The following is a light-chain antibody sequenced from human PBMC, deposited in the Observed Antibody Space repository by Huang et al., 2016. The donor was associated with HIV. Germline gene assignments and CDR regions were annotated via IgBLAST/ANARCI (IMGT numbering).Light chain of an antibody. V-gene: IGKV3D-15*01. CDR1: QNVRSK. Sequence: EIVMTQSPATLSVSPGGGATRSCRASQNVRSKLSWYQQTPGQAPRLLIYDTSTRASGVPSRFSGIGSGTEFTLTISGLQSEDFAVYYCQQYDNWPPGLTFGGGTKVEI. CDR3: QQYDNWPPGLT. CDR2: DTS. J-gene: IGKJ4*01.